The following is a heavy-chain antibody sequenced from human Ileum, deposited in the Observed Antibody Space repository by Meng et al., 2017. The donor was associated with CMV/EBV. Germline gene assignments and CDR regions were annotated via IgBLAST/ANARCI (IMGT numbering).Heavy chain of an antibody. V-gene: IGHV1-18*01. CDR3: ARDGLSGRYFDY. CDR2: ITPYNGKT. J-gene: IGHJ4*02. D-gene: IGHD1-26*01. CDR1: GYTFITFG. Sequence: QVQLVQSGTKVKKPGASVNVSCKASGYTFITFGITWVRQAPEQGLEWMGWITPYNGKTDYAQRLQNRVTMTTDTSTNTVYMELRSLRSDDTAVYYCARDGLSGRYFDYWGQGTLVTVSS.